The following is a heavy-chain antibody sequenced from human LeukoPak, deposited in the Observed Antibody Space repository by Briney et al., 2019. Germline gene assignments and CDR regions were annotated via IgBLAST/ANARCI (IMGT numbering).Heavy chain of an antibody. Sequence: GGSLRLSCAASGFTVSSNYMSWVRHTPGRGLEWVSLIYSGGSTYYADSVKGRFTISRDNSKNTLYLQMNSLRAEDTAVYYCASRDKGYYYGMDVWGQGTTVTVSS. CDR1: GFTVSSNY. CDR3: ASRDKGYYYGMDV. J-gene: IGHJ6*02. CDR2: IYSGGST. D-gene: IGHD5-24*01. V-gene: IGHV3-66*01.